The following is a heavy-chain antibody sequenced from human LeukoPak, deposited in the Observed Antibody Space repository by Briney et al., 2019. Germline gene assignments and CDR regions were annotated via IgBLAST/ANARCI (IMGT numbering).Heavy chain of an antibody. D-gene: IGHD3-9*01. CDR3: ARDMLYYDILTGGFDP. Sequence: GGSLRLSCAASGFTFSSYWMSWVRQAPGKGLEWVANIKQDGSEKYYVDSVKGRFTISRDNAKNSLYLQMNSLRAEDTAVYYCARDMLYYDILTGGFDPWGQGTLVTVSS. CDR1: GFTFSSYW. CDR2: IKQDGSEK. J-gene: IGHJ5*02. V-gene: IGHV3-7*01.